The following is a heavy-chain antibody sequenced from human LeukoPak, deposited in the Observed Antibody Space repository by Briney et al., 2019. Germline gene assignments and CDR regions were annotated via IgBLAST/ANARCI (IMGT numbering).Heavy chain of an antibody. J-gene: IGHJ4*02. CDR1: GFTFSSYG. D-gene: IGHD6-13*01. CDR3: ARDPGIAAAGTVGYFDS. Sequence: GGSLRLSCAASGFTFSSYGMSWVRQAPGKGLEWVSYISSSGSTIYYADSVTGRFTISRDNAMNSLYLQMNSLRVEDTAVYYCARDPGIAAAGTVGYFDSWGQGILVTVSS. V-gene: IGHV3-48*03. CDR2: ISSSGSTI.